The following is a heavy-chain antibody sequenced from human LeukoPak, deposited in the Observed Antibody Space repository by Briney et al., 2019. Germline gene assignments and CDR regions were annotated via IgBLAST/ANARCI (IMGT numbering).Heavy chain of an antibody. V-gene: IGHV1-46*01. D-gene: IGHD1-26*01. CDR1: GYTFTNNW. J-gene: IGHJ3*01. CDR3: ARGIDSGSPPLGTFEV. CDR2: ISPTGGST. Sequence: ASVKVSCKAFGYTFTNNWMHWVRQAPGQGPEWMGLISPTGGSTAYAQKFQGRVTLTRDMSTSTDYLELSSLRSEDTAVYYCARGIDSGSPPLGTFEVWGQGTMVTVSS.